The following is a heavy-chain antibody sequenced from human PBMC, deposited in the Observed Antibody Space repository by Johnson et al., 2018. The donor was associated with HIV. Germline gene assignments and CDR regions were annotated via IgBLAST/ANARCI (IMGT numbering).Heavy chain of an antibody. CDR1: GFTFSSYA. CDR3: AKVHIAARWSDAFDI. D-gene: IGHD6-6*01. Sequence: QVQLVESGGGVVQPGRSLRLSCAASGFTFSSYAMHWVRQAPGKGLEWVAFIRYDGSNGYYADSVKGRFTISRDSSKNTLYLQMNSLRAEDTAVYFCAKVHIAARWSDAFDIWGQGTMVTVSS. CDR2: IRYDGSNG. V-gene: IGHV3-30*02. J-gene: IGHJ3*02.